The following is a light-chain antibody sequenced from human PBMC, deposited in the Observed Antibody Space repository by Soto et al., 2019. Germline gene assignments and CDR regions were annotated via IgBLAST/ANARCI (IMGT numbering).Light chain of an antibody. J-gene: IGKJ5*01. Sequence: DIQMTQSPSSLSASVGDRVTITCQASQNINNYLNWYQQKPGRAPKLLIYDASNLEAGVPSRFRGSGSGTDFTFTISRLQPEDIATYYLQQYENLPTFGQRTRLEIK. CDR2: DAS. CDR3: QQYENLPT. CDR1: QNINNY. V-gene: IGKV1-33*01.